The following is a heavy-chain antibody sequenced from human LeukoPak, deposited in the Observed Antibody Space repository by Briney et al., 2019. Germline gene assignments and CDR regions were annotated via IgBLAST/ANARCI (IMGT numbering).Heavy chain of an antibody. CDR1: GGSISSYY. D-gene: IGHD3-10*01. Sequence: SETLSLTCTVSGGSISSYYWSWIRQPPGKGLEWIGYIYYSGSTNYNPSLKSRVTISVDTSKNQFSLKLSSVTAADTAVYYCARESTMVRVVILGFDPWGQGTLVTVSS. V-gene: IGHV4-59*01. J-gene: IGHJ5*02. CDR2: IYYSGST. CDR3: ARESTMVRVVILGFDP.